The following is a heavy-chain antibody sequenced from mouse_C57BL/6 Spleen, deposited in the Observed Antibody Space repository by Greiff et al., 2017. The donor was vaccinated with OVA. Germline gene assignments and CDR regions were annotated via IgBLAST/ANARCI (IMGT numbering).Heavy chain of an antibody. J-gene: IGHJ1*03. CDR3: ARHGGYYSNYEGYFDV. CDR1: GFSLTSYG. D-gene: IGHD2-5*01. Sequence: VKLMESGPGLVAPSQSLSITCTVSGFSLTSYGVHWVRQPPGKGLEWLVVIWSDGSTTYNSALKSRLSISKDNSKSQVFLKMNSLQTDDTAMYYCARHGGYYSNYEGYFDVWGTGTTVTVSS. CDR2: IWSDGST. V-gene: IGHV2-6-1*01.